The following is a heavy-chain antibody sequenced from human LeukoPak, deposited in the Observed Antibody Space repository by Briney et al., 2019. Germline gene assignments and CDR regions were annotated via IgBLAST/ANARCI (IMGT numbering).Heavy chain of an antibody. CDR3: AKDRGAYTNAIGSDS. J-gene: IGHJ4*02. Sequence: GGSLRLSCAASGFTVSSDFMKWVRQAPGKGLEWVSMIHSGDSTYYADSVKGRFTISRDNSKNMLYLQMSDLRAEDTAVYYCAKDRGAYTNAIGSDSWGQGTLVTVSP. D-gene: IGHD5-18*01. CDR1: GFTVSSDF. V-gene: IGHV3-53*01. CDR2: IHSGDST.